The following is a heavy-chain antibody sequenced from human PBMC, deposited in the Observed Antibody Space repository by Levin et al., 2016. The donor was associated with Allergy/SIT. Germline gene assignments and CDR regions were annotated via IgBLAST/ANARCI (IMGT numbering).Heavy chain of an antibody. J-gene: IGHJ6*02. CDR3: TRVAGFDYFYYYGMDV. D-gene: IGHD6-19*01. V-gene: IGHV3-49*03. CDR2: IRSKGYGETT. Sequence: GGSLRLSCSASGFIFGDYAMSWFCQASGKGLEWVSFIRSKGYGETTEYAASVKGRFTISRDDSKSIAYLQMNSLKTEDTAVYFCTRVAGFDYFYYYGMDVWGQGTTVTVSS. CDR1: GFIFGDYA.